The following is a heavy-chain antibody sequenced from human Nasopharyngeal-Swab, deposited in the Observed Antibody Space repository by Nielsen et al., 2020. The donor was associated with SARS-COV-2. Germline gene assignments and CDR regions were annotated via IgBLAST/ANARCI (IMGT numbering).Heavy chain of an antibody. CDR1: GFTFDDYA. D-gene: IGHD2-15*01. CDR3: AKEVTGYCSGGSCYSANWYFDL. J-gene: IGHJ2*01. CDR2: ISWNSGSI. Sequence: SLKISCAASGFTFDDYAMHWVRQAPGKGLEWVSGISWNSGSIGYADSVEGRFTISRDNAKNSLYLQMNSLRAEDTALYYCAKEVTGYCSGGSCYSANWYFDLWAVAPWSPSPQ. V-gene: IGHV3-9*01.